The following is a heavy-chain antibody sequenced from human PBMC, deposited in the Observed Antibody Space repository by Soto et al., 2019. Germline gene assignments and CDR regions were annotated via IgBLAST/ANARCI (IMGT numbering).Heavy chain of an antibody. J-gene: IGHJ6*02. Sequence: ASVKVSCKASGYTFTSYYINWVRQATGQGLEWMGWMNPNSGNTGYAQKFQGRVTMTRNTSISTAYMELSSLRSEDTAVYYCARRPAKQWLVYYYYYGMDVWGQGTTVTVSS. CDR2: MNPNSGNT. CDR3: ARRPAKQWLVYYYYYGMDV. D-gene: IGHD6-19*01. V-gene: IGHV1-8*01. CDR1: GYTFTSYY.